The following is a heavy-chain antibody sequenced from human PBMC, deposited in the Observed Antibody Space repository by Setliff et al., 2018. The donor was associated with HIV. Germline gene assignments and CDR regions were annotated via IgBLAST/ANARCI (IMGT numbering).Heavy chain of an antibody. CDR3: AKEGEWQRSRGYMDV. CDR2: INGDGTST. J-gene: IGHJ6*03. V-gene: IGHV3-64*04. D-gene: IGHD5-12*01. CDR1: GFTFSNYA. Sequence: LRLSCAASGFTFSNYAMHWVRQAPGKGLEYVSRINGDGTSTNYADSVKGRFTISRDNSKNTLYLQMKSLRAEDTAVYYCAKEGEWQRSRGYMDVWGKGTTVTVSS.